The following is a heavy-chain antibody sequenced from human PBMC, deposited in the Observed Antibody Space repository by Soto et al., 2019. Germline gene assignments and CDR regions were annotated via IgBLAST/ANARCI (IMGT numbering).Heavy chain of an antibody. Sequence: EVQLVESGGGLVQPGGSLRLSCAASGFTFNTYWMTWVRQAPGKGLEWVANIKQDGSETYYVDSVKGRFTISRDNAKNSLYLQMNSLRDEDTAVYYCARDPPYGSGTSQNYGMDVWGQGTKVTVSS. J-gene: IGHJ6*02. CDR3: ARDPPYGSGTSQNYGMDV. CDR1: GFTFNTYW. V-gene: IGHV3-7*04. D-gene: IGHD3-10*01. CDR2: IKQDGSET.